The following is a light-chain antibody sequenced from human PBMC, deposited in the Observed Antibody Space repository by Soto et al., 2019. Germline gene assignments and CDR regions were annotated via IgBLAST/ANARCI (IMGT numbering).Light chain of an antibody. CDR1: QSVTSTS. Sequence: DIVLTQSPGTLSLSPGERATLSCRASQSVTSTSLAWYQHKPGQAPRLLIYGASSRATGIPDRFSGSGSGTDFTLTISRLEPEDFATYYCQQSYKTPHTFGQGTKLETK. J-gene: IGKJ2*01. CDR2: GAS. V-gene: IGKV3-20*01. CDR3: QQSYKTPHT.